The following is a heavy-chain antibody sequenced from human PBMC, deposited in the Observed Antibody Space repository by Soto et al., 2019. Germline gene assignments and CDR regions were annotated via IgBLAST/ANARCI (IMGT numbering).Heavy chain of an antibody. V-gene: IGHV4-31*03. Sequence: QVQLQESGPGLVKPSQTLSLTCTVSGGSISSGGYYWSWIRQHPGNGLEWIGYIYYSGSTYYNPSLKSRVTKSVDTSKNQFSLKLSSVTAADTTVYYCARSGYSYGPNPLRYWGQGTLVTVSS. D-gene: IGHD5-18*01. J-gene: IGHJ4*02. CDR1: GGSISSGGYY. CDR2: IYYSGST. CDR3: ARSGYSYGPNPLRY.